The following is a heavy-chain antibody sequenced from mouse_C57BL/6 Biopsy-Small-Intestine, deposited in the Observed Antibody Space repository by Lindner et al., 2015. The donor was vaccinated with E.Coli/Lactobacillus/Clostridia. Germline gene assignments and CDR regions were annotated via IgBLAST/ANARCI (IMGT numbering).Heavy chain of an antibody. CDR1: GFSFNTYA. J-gene: IGHJ4*01. CDR2: IRSKSNNYAT. V-gene: IGHV10-1*01. CDR3: VRRGITTVGYAMDY. D-gene: IGHD1-1*01. Sequence: EVQLQESGGGLVRPKGSLKLSCAASGFSFNTYAMNWVRQAPGKGLEWVARIRSKSNNYATYYADSVKDRFTISRDDSESMLYLQMNNLKTEDTAMYYCVRRGITTVGYAMDYWGQGTSVTVSS.